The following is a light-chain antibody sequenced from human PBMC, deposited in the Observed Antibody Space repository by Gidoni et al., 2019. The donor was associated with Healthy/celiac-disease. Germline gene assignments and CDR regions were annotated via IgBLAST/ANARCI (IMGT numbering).Light chain of an antibody. V-gene: IGKV3-20*01. CDR1: QSVSSSY. CDR2: GAS. CDR3: QQYGSSPGT. Sequence: EIVLTQSPGTLSLSPGERATLSCRASQSVSSSYLAWYQQKPGQAPKLLIHGASSRAPGIPDRFSGSGSGTDFSLTISRLEPEDFAVYYCQQYGSSPGTFGQGTKVEIK. J-gene: IGKJ1*01.